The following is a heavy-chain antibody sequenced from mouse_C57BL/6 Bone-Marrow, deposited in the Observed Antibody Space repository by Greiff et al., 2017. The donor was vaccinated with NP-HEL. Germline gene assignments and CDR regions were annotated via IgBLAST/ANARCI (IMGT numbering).Heavy chain of an antibody. D-gene: IGHD2-3*01. CDR3: ARKDGYYPLFDY. V-gene: IGHV1-18*01. Sequence: VQLQQSGPELVKPGASVKIPCKASGYTFTDHNMDWVKQSHGKSLEWIGDINPNNGGTIYNQKFKGKATLTVDKSSSTAYMELRSLTSEDTAVYYCARKDGYYPLFDYWGQGTTLTVSS. CDR2: INPNNGGT. J-gene: IGHJ2*01. CDR1: GYTFTDHN.